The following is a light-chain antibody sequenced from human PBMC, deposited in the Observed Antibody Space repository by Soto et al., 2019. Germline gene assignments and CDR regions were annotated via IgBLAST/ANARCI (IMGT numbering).Light chain of an antibody. CDR1: QSVSSSY. CDR3: QQYDSSPYT. J-gene: IGKJ2*01. V-gene: IGKV3-20*01. CDR2: GAS. Sequence: EVLLTQSPGTLSLSPGERVTLSCRASQSVSSSYLAWYQQKPGQAPRLLIYGASSRATGTPDRFSGSVSGTDFALTISRLEPEDFAVYYCQQYDSSPYTFGQGTKLEIK.